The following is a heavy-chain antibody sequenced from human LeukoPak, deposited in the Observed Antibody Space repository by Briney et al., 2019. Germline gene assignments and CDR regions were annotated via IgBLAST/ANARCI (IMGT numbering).Heavy chain of an antibody. V-gene: IGHV3-53*01. Sequence: PGGSLRLSCAASGFSVSSNYMSWVRQAPGNGLEGVSVYYGGGTTNYADSVKGRFTISRDNSKNTLDLQMNSLRAEDTAVYYCARGGRFDIFVPGEAGFDYWGQGTLVTVSS. J-gene: IGHJ4*02. CDR3: ARGGRFDIFVPGEAGFDY. CDR2: YYGGGTT. D-gene: IGHD3-10*02. CDR1: GFSVSSNY.